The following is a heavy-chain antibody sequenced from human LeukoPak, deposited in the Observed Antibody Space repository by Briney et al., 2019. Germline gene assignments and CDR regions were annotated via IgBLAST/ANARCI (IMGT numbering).Heavy chain of an antibody. CDR2: MSYDGTKE. D-gene: IGHD3-10*01. J-gene: IGHJ4*02. V-gene: IGHV3-30*18. Sequence: TGGSLRLSCAASGFTFSSYAMHWVRQAPAKGLEWVAFMSYDGTKEHYADSVKGRFTISRDNSMNTLYLQINSLGPEDTAVYYCAKDRYGSGNNYLDAWGQGTLVTVSS. CDR3: AKDRYGSGNNYLDA. CDR1: GFTFSSYA.